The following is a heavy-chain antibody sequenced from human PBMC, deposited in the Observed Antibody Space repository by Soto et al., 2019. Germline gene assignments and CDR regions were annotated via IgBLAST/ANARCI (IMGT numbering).Heavy chain of an antibody. V-gene: IGHV1-69*11. CDR2: ILPILGTA. D-gene: IGHD6-19*01. Sequence: VQLVQSGAEVRKPGSSVKVSCQVSGVTFSTSTITWVRQAPGQGLEWMGSILPILGTAKSTQKFQGRVTITADESASVAYMELSSLTSEDTAVYYCARAGFVSGWNEFSGMDVWGQGTTVTFSS. CDR3: ARAGFVSGWNEFSGMDV. J-gene: IGHJ6*02. CDR1: GVTFSTST.